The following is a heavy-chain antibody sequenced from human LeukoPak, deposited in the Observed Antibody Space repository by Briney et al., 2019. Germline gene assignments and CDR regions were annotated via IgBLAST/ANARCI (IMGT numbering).Heavy chain of an antibody. CDR3: ARDLEYSSSSSSAAFDY. Sequence: PSETLSLTCAVSGYSISSGYYWGWIRQPPGKGLEWIGSIYHSGSTYYNPSLKSRVTISVDTSKNQFSLKLSSVTAAATAVYYCARDLEYSSSSSSAAFDYWGQGTLVTVSS. J-gene: IGHJ4*02. CDR2: IYHSGST. CDR1: GYSISSGYY. D-gene: IGHD6-6*01. V-gene: IGHV4-38-2*01.